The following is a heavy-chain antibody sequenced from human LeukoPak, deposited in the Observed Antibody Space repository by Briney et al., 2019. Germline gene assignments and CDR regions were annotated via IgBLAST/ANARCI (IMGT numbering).Heavy chain of an antibody. J-gene: IGHJ5*02. CDR2: IIPIFGIA. CDR1: GGTFSSYA. V-gene: IGHV1-69*04. CDR3: ARDLLGYCSSTSCYYRASAFDP. D-gene: IGHD2-2*03. Sequence: SVKVSCKASGGTFSSYAISWVRQAPGQGLEWMGRIIPIFGIANYAQKFQGRVTITAVKSTSTAYMELSSLRSEDTAVYYCARDLLGYCSSTSCYYRASAFDPWGQGTLVTVSS.